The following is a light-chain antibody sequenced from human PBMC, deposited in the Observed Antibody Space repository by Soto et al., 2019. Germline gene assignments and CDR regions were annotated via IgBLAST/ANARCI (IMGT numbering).Light chain of an antibody. CDR3: QQYNKWPLT. CDR2: RAS. V-gene: IGKV3-15*01. J-gene: IGKJ4*01. Sequence: EIVMTQSPATLSVSPGERTTLSCRASPSVSSNLAWYQHKPGQAPRLLIYRASTRATGVPARFSGSGSGTEFTLTISSLQSEDFAVYYCQQYNKWPLTFGGGTKAEMK. CDR1: PSVSSN.